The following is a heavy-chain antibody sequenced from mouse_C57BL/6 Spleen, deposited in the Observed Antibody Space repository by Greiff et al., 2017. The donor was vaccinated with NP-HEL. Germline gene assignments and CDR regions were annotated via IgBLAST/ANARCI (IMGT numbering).Heavy chain of an antibody. CDR1: GFTFSSYA. Sequence: EVQLVESGEGLVKPGGSLKLSCAASGFTFSSYAMSWVRQTPEKRLEWVAYLSSGGDYIYYAATVKGRFTISRDNARNTLYLQLSSLKSEDTAMYYCTRDPTVEGGSSDFDVWGTGTTVTVSS. CDR3: TRDPTVEGGSSDFDV. D-gene: IGHD1-1*01. J-gene: IGHJ1*03. CDR2: LSSGGDYI. V-gene: IGHV5-9-1*02.